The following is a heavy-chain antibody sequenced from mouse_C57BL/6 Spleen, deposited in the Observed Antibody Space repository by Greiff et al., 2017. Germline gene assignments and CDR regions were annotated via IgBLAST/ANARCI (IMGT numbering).Heavy chain of an antibody. J-gene: IGHJ4*01. CDR2: ISSGGSYT. CDR1: GFTFSSYG. V-gene: IGHV5-6*01. Sequence: EVKLVESGGDLVKPGGSLKLSCAASGFTFSSYGMSWVRQTPDKRLEWVATISSGGSYTYYPDSVKGLFTISRDNAKNTLSLQMSSLKSEDTAMYYCARQLPPMDYWGQGTSVTVSS. CDR3: ARQLPPMDY.